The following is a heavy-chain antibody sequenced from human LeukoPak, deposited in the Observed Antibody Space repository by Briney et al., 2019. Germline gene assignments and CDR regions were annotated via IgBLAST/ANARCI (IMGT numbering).Heavy chain of an antibody. CDR2: IYIDGNR. V-gene: IGHV3-66*02. Sequence: PGGSLRLSWAASGFTVSSNYMNWVRQAPGRGLEWVSVIYIDGNRYYADSVKGRFTISRDNSKNMLYLQMNSLRAEDTAVYYCARGYCSGSSCYPGLYWGQGSLVTVSS. J-gene: IGHJ4*02. CDR3: ARGYCSGSSCYPGLY. CDR1: GFTVSSNY. D-gene: IGHD2-15*01.